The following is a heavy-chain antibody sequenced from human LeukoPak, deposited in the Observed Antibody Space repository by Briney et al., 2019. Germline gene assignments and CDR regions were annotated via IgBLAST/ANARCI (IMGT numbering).Heavy chain of an antibody. CDR1: GFTVSIEF. Sequence: PGGSLRLSCAASGFTVSIEFMGWVRQTPGKGLQWLSLLSARGSTYYADSVKCRFIISRDTSKNALYLQMNSLRVEDTAVFYCAKGRGAVWGQGTTVTVSS. J-gene: IGHJ6*02. V-gene: IGHV3-66*01. CDR3: AKGRGAV. D-gene: IGHD3-10*01. CDR2: LSARGST.